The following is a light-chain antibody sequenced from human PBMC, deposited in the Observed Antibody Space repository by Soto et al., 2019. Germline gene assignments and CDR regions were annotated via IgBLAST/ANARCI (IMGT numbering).Light chain of an antibody. V-gene: IGKV3-20*01. J-gene: IGKJ2*01. CDR1: QSVRSNY. CDR2: GAS. CDR3: QQYRCSPYT. Sequence: EIVLTQSPGTLSLSPGERATLSCRASQSVRSNYLAWYQQKPGPATRLLIYGASSRATGIPDRFSGTGSGTDFTLTISRLEPEDFAVYYCQQYRCSPYTFGQGTKLEIQ.